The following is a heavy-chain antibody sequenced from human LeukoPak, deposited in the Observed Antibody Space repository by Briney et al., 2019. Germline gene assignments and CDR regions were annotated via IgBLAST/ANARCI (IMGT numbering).Heavy chain of an antibody. CDR2: IYYSGST. Sequence: NPSQTLSLTCTVSGGSISSGGYYWSWIRQHPGKGLEWIGYIYYSGSTYYNPSLKSRVTISVDTSKNQFSLKLSSVTAADTAVYYCARDICSSTSCHPVGYGMDVWGQGTTVTVSS. V-gene: IGHV4-31*03. CDR1: GGSISSGGYY. J-gene: IGHJ6*02. D-gene: IGHD2-2*01. CDR3: ARDICSSTSCHPVGYGMDV.